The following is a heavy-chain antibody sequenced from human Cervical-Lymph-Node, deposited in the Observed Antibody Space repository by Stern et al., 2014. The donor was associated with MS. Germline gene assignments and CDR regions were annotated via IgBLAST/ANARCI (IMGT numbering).Heavy chain of an antibody. J-gene: IGHJ5*02. CDR2: IYYSGST. Sequence: QLQLQESGPGLAKPSQTLSLTCTVSGGSISSGGYYWSWIRQHPGKGLEWIGYIYYSGSTYYNPSLKSRVTISVDTSKNQFSLKLSSVTAADTAVYYCAREYCSSTSCYQWFDPWGQGTLVTVSS. CDR1: GGSISSGGYY. V-gene: IGHV4-31*03. CDR3: AREYCSSTSCYQWFDP. D-gene: IGHD2-2*01.